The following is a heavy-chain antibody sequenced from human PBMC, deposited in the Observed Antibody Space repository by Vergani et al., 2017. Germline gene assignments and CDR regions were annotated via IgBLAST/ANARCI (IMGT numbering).Heavy chain of an antibody. J-gene: IGHJ4*01. CDR2: VRNKEDGGTP. D-gene: IGHD6-13*01. CDR3: TTGFPGSSWSTY. Sequence: EVQLVESGGGLVQPGGSLRLSCAASGFIFSDHYMDWVRQAPGKGLEWVGFVRNKEDGGTPEHAASVKGRFTISRDDSKAIAYLQMNSLKTEDTAVYYCTTGFPGSSWSTYWGQGTLVTVSS. V-gene: IGHV3-49*04. CDR1: GFIFSDHY.